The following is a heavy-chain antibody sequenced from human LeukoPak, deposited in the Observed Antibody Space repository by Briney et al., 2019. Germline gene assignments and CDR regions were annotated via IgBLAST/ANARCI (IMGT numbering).Heavy chain of an antibody. Sequence: GGSLRLSCAASGFTFSTKWMSWVRQAPGKGLEWVATINQDGSDQYYVDSVKGRFTISRDNAKNSLDLQMNSLRADDTAVYYCARDYSSGRDFWGQGTLVTVSS. CDR1: GFTFSTKW. CDR2: INQDGSDQ. D-gene: IGHD3-22*01. J-gene: IGHJ4*02. CDR3: ARDYSSGRDF. V-gene: IGHV3-7*04.